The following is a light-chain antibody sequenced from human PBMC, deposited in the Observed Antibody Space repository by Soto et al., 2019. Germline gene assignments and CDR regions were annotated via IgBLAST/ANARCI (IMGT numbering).Light chain of an antibody. J-gene: IGKJ2*01. CDR3: QQYGGSPYT. V-gene: IGKV3-20*01. CDR2: GAS. CDR1: QSVSSSY. Sequence: EIVLTQSPGTLSLSPGERATLSCRASQSVSSSYLAWYQQKPGQAPRLLIYGASNRATAIPDRFSGSGSGTDFTLTISRLEPEDFAIYYCQQYGGSPYTFGQGTKLEIK.